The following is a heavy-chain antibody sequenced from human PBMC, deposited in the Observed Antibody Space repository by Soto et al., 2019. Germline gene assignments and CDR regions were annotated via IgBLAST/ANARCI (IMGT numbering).Heavy chain of an antibody. CDR1: GFSFSTYG. CDR2: VSGGSGVT. Sequence: EMQLLESGGGLVQPGGSLRLSCVVSGFSFSTYGVTWVRQAPGKGLEWVCGVSGGSGVTHYTDSVKGRFTISGDDSKNTVYLQMHSLRGEDTAVYYCTKDIRRNGDYGPHYFDYWGQGTLVTVSS. V-gene: IGHV3-23*01. J-gene: IGHJ4*02. CDR3: TKDIRRNGDYGPHYFDY. D-gene: IGHD2-21*02.